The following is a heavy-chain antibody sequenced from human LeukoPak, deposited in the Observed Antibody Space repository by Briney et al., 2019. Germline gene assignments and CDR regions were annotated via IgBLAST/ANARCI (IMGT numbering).Heavy chain of an antibody. CDR2: IYYNGNT. CDR3: ARQSPPSPIADFDY. Sequence: SETLSLTCTVSGASIRTHFWSWIRQPPGKGQEWIGYIYYNGNTKYNPSLMSRVTISVDTSKSQFSLELTSVTAADTAVYYCARQSPPSPIADFDYWGQGTLVTVSS. D-gene: IGHD6-13*01. V-gene: IGHV4-59*08. CDR1: GASIRTHF. J-gene: IGHJ4*02.